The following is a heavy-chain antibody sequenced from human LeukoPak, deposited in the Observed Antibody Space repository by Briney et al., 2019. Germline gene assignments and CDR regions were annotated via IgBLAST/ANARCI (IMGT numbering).Heavy chain of an antibody. J-gene: IGHJ4*02. CDR1: XGXXXSXX. D-gene: IGHD1-1*01. V-gene: IGHV4-59*08. CDR2: IYYSGST. CDR3: ARGRTGTVDY. Sequence: CTVXXGXXXSXXWSXXXQXXXXXLEWIGYIYYSGSTNYNPSLKSRVTISVDTSKNQFSLKLSSVTAADTAVYYCARGRTGTVDYWGQGTLVTVSS.